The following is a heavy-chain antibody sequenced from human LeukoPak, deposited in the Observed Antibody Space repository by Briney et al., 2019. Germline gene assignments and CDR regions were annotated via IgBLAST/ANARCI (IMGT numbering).Heavy chain of an antibody. CDR1: GGTFTSYA. CDR3: ARDHITYYYDSSGYPNWFDP. V-gene: IGHV1-69*04. D-gene: IGHD3-22*01. J-gene: IGHJ5*02. Sequence: SVTVSFKASGGTFTSYAISWVRQAPGQGLEWMGRIIPILGIANYAQKFQGRVTITADKSTSTAYMELSSLRSEDTAVYYCARDHITYYYDSSGYPNWFDPWGQGTLVTVSS. CDR2: IIPILGIA.